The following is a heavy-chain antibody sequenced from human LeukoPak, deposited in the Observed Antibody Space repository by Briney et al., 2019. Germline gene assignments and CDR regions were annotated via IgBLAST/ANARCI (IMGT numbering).Heavy chain of an antibody. D-gene: IGHD3-22*01. CDR3: ALNYYHSSGSYVGYFDY. Sequence: AASVKVSCKASGYTFTSYDINWVRQATGQGLEWMGWMNPNSGNTGYAQKFQGRVTMTRNTSISTAYMELSSLRSEDTAVYYCALNYYHSSGSYVGYFDYWGQGTLVTVSS. J-gene: IGHJ4*02. V-gene: IGHV1-8*01. CDR2: MNPNSGNT. CDR1: GYTFTSYD.